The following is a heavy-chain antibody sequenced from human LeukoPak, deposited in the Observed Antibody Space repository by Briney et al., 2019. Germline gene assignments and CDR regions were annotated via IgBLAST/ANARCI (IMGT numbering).Heavy chain of an antibody. CDR3: ARDSYYGSGSYYRYTFDY. V-gene: IGHV3-30*02. D-gene: IGHD3-10*01. CDR2: IRYDGNSN. J-gene: IGHJ4*02. Sequence: GGSLRLSCAASGFTFRSYGMHWVRQAPGKGLESVAFIRYDGNSNYYADSVKGRFTISRDNSKNTLYLQLNSLRAEDTAVYYCARDSYYGSGSYYRYTFDYWGQGALVTVSS. CDR1: GFTFRSYG.